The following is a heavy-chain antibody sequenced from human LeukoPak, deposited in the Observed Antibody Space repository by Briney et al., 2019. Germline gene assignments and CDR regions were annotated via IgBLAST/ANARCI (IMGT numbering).Heavy chain of an antibody. CDR3: ARVGNYYDFDY. CDR2: IFSADRT. V-gene: IGHV3-53*01. CDR1: GCPVSNNY. Sequence: GGSLRLSCVASGCPVSNNYMSWLRKAPGKGLGWVSVIFSADRTYFADSVKGRFTISRDNSKNTLYLQMNSLRAEDTAVYYCARVGNYYDFDYWGRGTLVTVSS. J-gene: IGHJ4*02. D-gene: IGHD1-26*01.